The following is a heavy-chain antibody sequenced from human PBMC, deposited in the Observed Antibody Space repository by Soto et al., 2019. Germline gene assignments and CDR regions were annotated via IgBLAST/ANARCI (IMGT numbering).Heavy chain of an antibody. CDR1: GFSLTTSGVG. CDR3: AHRTTTLTWWFDP. Sequence: QITLKESGPTLVKPTQTLTLTCTFSGFSLTTSGVGVGWIRQPPGKALEWLALIYLDDDKRYSPSLKSRLTIPKDTSQTLSVLTMPNMDPADTATYFCAHRTTTLTWWFDPWGQGTLVTVSS. D-gene: IGHD4-17*01. J-gene: IGHJ5*02. CDR2: IYLDDDK. V-gene: IGHV2-5*02.